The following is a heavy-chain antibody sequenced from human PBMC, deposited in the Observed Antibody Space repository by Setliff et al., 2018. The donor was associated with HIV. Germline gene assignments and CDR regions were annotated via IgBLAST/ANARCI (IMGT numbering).Heavy chain of an antibody. V-gene: IGHV1-2*02. CDR3: ARGSSYSSSWYVFRPQALNDAFDI. D-gene: IGHD6-13*01. CDR2: ISPDSGDT. J-gene: IGHJ3*02. CDR1: GYTFTVNH. Sequence: ASVKVSCKTSGYTFTVNHLHWVRQAPGQGVEWVGKISPDSGDTFYAQKFQGRVTLTRDTSITTAYMELSTLRDDDTAVYYCARGSSYSSSWYVFRPQALNDAFDIWAQGTMVTVSS.